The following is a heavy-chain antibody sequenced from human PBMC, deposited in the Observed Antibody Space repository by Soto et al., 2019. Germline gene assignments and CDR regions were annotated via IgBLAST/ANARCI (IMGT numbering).Heavy chain of an antibody. CDR1: GGSISSSNW. J-gene: IGHJ5*02. V-gene: IGHV4-4*02. Sequence: SETLSLTCAVSGGSISSSNWWSWVRQPPGKGLEWIGEIYHSGSTNYNPSLKSRVTISVDKSKNQFSLKLSSVTAADTAVYYCAREARIAAAAKLGDPPYTWFDPWGQGTLVTVSS. D-gene: IGHD6-13*01. CDR2: IYHSGST. CDR3: AREARIAAAAKLGDPPYTWFDP.